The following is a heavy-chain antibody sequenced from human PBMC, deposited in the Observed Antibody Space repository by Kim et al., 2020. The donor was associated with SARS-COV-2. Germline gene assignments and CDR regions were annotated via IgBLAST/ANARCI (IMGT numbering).Heavy chain of an antibody. J-gene: IGHJ4*02. V-gene: IGHV3-74*01. CDR2: INSDESNT. D-gene: IGHD5-18*01. CDR1: GFTLSSDW. Sequence: GGSLRLSCAASGFTLSSDWMHWVRQAPGKGLVWVSRINSDESNTAYADSVQGRFSISRDNAKNTLYLQMNSLRVEDTAVYYCARGGGYSNGLFDYWGQGTLVSVPS. CDR3: ARGGGYSNGLFDY.